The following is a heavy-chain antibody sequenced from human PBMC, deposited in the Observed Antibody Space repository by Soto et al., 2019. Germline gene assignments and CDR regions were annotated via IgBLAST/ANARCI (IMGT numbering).Heavy chain of an antibody. CDR3: ARGPLGELLPFDY. CDR1: GGSFSGYY. CDR2: INHSGST. V-gene: IGHV4-34*01. Sequence: SETLSLTCAVYGGSFSGYYWSWIRQPPGKGLEWIGEINHSGSTNYNPSLKSRVTISVDTSKNQFSLKLSSVTAADTAVYYCARGPLGELLPFDYWGQGTLVTVSS. J-gene: IGHJ4*02. D-gene: IGHD1-26*01.